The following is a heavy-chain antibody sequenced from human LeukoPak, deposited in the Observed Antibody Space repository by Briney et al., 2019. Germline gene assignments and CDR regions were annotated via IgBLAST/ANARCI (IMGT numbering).Heavy chain of an antibody. J-gene: IGHJ4*02. D-gene: IGHD6-6*01. V-gene: IGHV1-24*01. CDR1: GDTLTEIS. CDR3: ATAEQLV. Sequence: GASVKVSCRVSGDTLTEISIHWVRQTPGKGLEWMGGLHPEDREVISAQKFQGRVTMTEDSSTDTAYMDLRSLRSEDTAVYYCATAEQLVWGQGTLVTVSS. CDR2: LHPEDREV.